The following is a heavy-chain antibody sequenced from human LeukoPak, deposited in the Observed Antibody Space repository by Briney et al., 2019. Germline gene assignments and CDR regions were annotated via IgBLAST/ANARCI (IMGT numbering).Heavy chain of an antibody. CDR1: GGSMSSYY. J-gene: IGHJ4*02. V-gene: IGHV4-59*01. Sequence: PSETLSLTCTVSGGSMSSYYWSWIRQPPGKGLEWIGYIYYSGSTNYNPSLKSRVTISVDTSKNQFSLKLSSVTAADTAVYYCARDLRNYGGTSIWGQGTLVTVSS. CDR3: ARDLRNYGGTSI. D-gene: IGHD4-23*01. CDR2: IYYSGST.